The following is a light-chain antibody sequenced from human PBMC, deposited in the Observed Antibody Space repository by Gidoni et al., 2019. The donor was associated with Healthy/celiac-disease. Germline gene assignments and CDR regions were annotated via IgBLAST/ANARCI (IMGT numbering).Light chain of an antibody. CDR3: QQYGSSPGWT. V-gene: IGKV3-20*01. CDR2: GAS. Sequence: IVLTQSPRPLSLSPGERATLSCRASQSVSSSYLAWYQQKPGQAPRLLIYGASSRATGIPYRFSGSGSGTDFTITISRLEPEDFAVYYCQQYGSSPGWTFGQGTKVEIK. J-gene: IGKJ1*01. CDR1: QSVSSSY.